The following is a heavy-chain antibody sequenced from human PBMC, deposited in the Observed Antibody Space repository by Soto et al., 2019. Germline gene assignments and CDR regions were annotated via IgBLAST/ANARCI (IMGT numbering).Heavy chain of an antibody. D-gene: IGHD2-15*01. CDR3: ATKVVIGGIAFVDY. V-gene: IGHV3-7*01. J-gene: IGHJ4*02. Sequence: HPGGSLRRSCVASGFTFSSYWIDWVRQAPGGGLEWVANINKDESQKYYADSVKGRFNIARDNVRNALYLKMNSLSVEEAAVYYCATKVVIGGIAFVDYWGEGILVTVSS. CDR2: INKDESQK. CDR1: GFTFSSYW.